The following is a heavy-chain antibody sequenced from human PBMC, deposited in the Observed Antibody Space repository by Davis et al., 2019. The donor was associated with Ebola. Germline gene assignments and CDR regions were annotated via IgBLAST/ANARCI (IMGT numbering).Heavy chain of an antibody. CDR1: GFTFSSYG. CDR3: ARVHFSSSWYGDFNYYGMDV. CDR2: IWYDGSNK. V-gene: IGHV3-33*01. D-gene: IGHD6-13*01. J-gene: IGHJ6*02. Sequence: PGGSLRLSCAASGFTFSSYGMHWVRQAPGKGLEWVAVIWYDGSNKYYADSVKGRFTISRDNSKNTLYLQMNSLRAEDTAVYYCARVHFSSSWYGDFNYYGMDVWGQGTTVTVSS.